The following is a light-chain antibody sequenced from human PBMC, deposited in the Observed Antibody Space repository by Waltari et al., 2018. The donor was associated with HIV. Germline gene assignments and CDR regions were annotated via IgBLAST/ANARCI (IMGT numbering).Light chain of an antibody. V-gene: IGLV1-47*01. J-gene: IGLJ1*01. CDR1: NSNIERNY. CDR2: RNS. CDR3: ASWDDSLNAFV. Sequence: QSVLTQPPSASATPGQRITISCSGGNSNIERNYVYWYQQLPGTAPKVFIYRNSQRPSGVPARFSGSKSGTSASLIISGLRSGDEADYYCASWDDSLNAFVFGTGTKVTVL.